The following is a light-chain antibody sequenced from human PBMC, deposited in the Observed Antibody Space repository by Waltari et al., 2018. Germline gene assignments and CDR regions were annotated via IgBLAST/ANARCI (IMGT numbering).Light chain of an antibody. CDR2: RTD. V-gene: IGLV1-47*01. Sequence: QSALPQPPSASGAPGQSATCSCSAGCPNIGTNFVCWYKQLPASPPKLLMYRTDQRPSGVPDRFSGSKSGTSGSLAISGLRAEDEADYYCASWDGTLSGWLFGGGTTLTVL. CDR1: CPNIGTNF. J-gene: IGLJ3*02. CDR3: ASWDGTLSGWL.